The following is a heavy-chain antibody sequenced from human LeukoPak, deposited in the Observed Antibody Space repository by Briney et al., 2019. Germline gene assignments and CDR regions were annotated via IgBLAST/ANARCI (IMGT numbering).Heavy chain of an antibody. D-gene: IGHD6-13*01. CDR2: IIPIFGTA. J-gene: IGHJ4*02. CDR1: GGTFSSYA. CDR3: ARSYSSSWYGGVSVY. Sequence: GSSVKVSCKASGGTFSSYAISWVRQAPGQGLEWMGGIIPIFGTANYAQKFQGRVTVTTDESTSTAYMELSSLRSEDTAVYYCARSYSSSWYGGVSVYWGQGTLVTVSS. V-gene: IGHV1-69*05.